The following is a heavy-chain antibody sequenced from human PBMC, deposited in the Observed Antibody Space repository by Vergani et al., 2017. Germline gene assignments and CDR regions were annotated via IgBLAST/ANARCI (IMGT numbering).Heavy chain of an antibody. CDR3: AKGAGEYGYYYMDV. V-gene: IGHV3-9*01. J-gene: IGHJ6*03. D-gene: IGHD4/OR15-4a*01. CDR2: ISWNSGSI. CDR1: GFTFDDYA. Sequence: EVQLVESGGGLVQPGRSLRLSCAASGFTFDDYAMHWVRQAPGKGLEWVSGISWNSGSIGYADSVKGRFTISRDNAKNSLYLQMNSLRAEDTALYYCAKGAGEYGYYYMDVWGKGTTVTVSS.